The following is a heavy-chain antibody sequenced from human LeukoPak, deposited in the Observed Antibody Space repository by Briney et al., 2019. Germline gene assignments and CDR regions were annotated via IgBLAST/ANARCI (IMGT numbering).Heavy chain of an antibody. Sequence: SETLSLTCTVSGASISGYHWSWIRQPAGKGLEWIGRVYTSGSTNYNPSLKGRVTMSVDTSKNQFSLKVISVTAADAAVYYCARGSEQWLNGFDYWGQGTLVTVSS. CDR2: VYTSGST. J-gene: IGHJ5*01. V-gene: IGHV4-4*07. D-gene: IGHD6-19*01. CDR1: GASISGYH. CDR3: ARGSEQWLNGFDY.